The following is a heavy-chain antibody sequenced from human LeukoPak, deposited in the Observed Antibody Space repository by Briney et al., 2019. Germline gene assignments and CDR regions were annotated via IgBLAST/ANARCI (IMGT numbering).Heavy chain of an antibody. D-gene: IGHD3-10*01. CDR1: GGSISGGDYY. CDR3: ARDMRRGYYGSGSYPDY. Sequence: SQTLSLTCTVSGGSISGGDYYWSWIRQPPGKGLEWIGYIYYSGSTYYNPSLKSRVTISVDTSKNQFSLKLSSVTAADTAVYYCARDMRRGYYGSGSYPDYWGQGTLVTVSS. CDR2: IYYSGST. J-gene: IGHJ4*02. V-gene: IGHV4-30-4*01.